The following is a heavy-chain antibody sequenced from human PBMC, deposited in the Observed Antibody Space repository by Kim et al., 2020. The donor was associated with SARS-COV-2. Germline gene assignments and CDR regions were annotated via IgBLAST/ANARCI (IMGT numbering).Heavy chain of an antibody. CDR3: ARGEGVGWFRAGYYFDY. D-gene: IGHD2-15*01. CDR2: INAGNGNT. J-gene: IGHJ4*02. CDR1: GYTFTSYA. V-gene: IGHV1-3*01. Sequence: ASVKVSCKASGYTFTSYAMHWVRQAPGQRLEWMGWINAGNGNTKYSQKFQGRVTITRDTSASTAYMELSSLRSEDTAVYYCARGEGVGWFRAGYYFDYWGQGTLVTVSS.